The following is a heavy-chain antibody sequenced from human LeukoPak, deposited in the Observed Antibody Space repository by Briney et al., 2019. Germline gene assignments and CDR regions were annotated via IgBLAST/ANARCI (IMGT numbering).Heavy chain of an antibody. J-gene: IGHJ6*02. CDR1: GGTCISYS. CDR2: IISILGIA. D-gene: IGHD3-10*01. Sequence: SVMVSSKACGGTCISYSFIWVRQPPGRGVEWMGGIISILGIANYAQKFQGRVTITADKSTSTAYMELSSLRSEDTAVYYCARLSYYYGSGSYYAYVMDVWGQGTTVTVSS. CDR3: ARLSYYYGSGSYYAYVMDV. V-gene: IGHV1-69*10.